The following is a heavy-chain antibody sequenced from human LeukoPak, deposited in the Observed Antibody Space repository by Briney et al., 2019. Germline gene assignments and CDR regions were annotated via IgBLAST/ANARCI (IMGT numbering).Heavy chain of an antibody. V-gene: IGHV4-4*07. J-gene: IGHJ5*02. D-gene: IGHD6-19*01. CDR2: IYTSGST. Sequence: PSETLSLTCTVSGVSISSYYWSWIRQPAGKGLEWIGRIYTSGSTNYNPSLKSRVTMSVDTSKNQFSLKLSSVTAADTAVHYCARVAYSSGWYEDWFNPWGRGTLVTVSS. CDR3: ARVAYSSGWYEDWFNP. CDR1: GVSISSYY.